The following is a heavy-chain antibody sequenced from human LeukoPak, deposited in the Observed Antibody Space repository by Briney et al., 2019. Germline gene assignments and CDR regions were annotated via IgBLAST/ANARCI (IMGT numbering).Heavy chain of an antibody. Sequence: GASVKVSCKASGYTFTGYYMHWVRQAPGQGLEWMGWINPNSGGTNYAQKFQGRVTMTRDTSISTAYMELSRLRSDDTAVYYCARDSNWRSPRPNWFDPWGQGTLVTVSS. J-gene: IGHJ5*02. CDR2: INPNSGGT. V-gene: IGHV1-2*02. CDR1: GYTFTGYY. CDR3: ARDSNWRSPRPNWFDP. D-gene: IGHD5-24*01.